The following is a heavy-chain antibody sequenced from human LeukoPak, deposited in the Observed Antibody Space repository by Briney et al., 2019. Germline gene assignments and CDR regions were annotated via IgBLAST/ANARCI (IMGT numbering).Heavy chain of an antibody. Sequence: PSETLSLTCTVSGGSISSYYWSWIRQPAGKGLEWIGRIYSSGNINYNPSLKSRVTMSVDTSKNQFSLKLSSVTAADTAVYYCASYSGSNAYYGYWGLGTLVTVSS. CDR3: ASYSGSNAYYGY. CDR2: IYSSGNI. CDR1: GGSISSYY. D-gene: IGHD1-26*01. V-gene: IGHV4-4*07. J-gene: IGHJ4*02.